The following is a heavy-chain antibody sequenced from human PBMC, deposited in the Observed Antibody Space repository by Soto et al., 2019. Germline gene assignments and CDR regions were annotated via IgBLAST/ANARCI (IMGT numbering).Heavy chain of an antibody. V-gene: IGHV3-73*01. Sequence: PGGSLRLSCAASGFTFSCSAMHWVRQASGKGLEWVGRIRSKANSYATAYAASVKGRFTISRDDSKNTAYLQMNSLKTEDTAVYYCTSAYCGGDCYSDYYYYGMDVWGQGTTVTVSS. CDR1: GFTFSCSA. D-gene: IGHD2-21*02. CDR2: IRSKANSYAT. CDR3: TSAYCGGDCYSDYYYYGMDV. J-gene: IGHJ6*02.